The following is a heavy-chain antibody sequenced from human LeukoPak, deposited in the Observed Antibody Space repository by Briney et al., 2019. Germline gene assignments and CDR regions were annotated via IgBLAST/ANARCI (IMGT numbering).Heavy chain of an antibody. Sequence: GGSLRLSCAASGFTFSSYSMNWVRQAPGKGLEWVSSISSSSSYIYYADSVKGRFTISRDNAKNSLYLQMNSLRAEDTAVYYCARDQDRAAAGTWFDPWGQGTLVTVSS. J-gene: IGHJ5*02. V-gene: IGHV3-21*01. CDR3: ARDQDRAAAGTWFDP. CDR1: GFTFSSYS. D-gene: IGHD6-13*01. CDR2: ISSSSSYI.